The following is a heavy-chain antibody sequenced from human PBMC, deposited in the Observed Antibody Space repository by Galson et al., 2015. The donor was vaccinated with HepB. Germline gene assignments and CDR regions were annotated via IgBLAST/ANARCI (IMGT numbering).Heavy chain of an antibody. CDR3: ANLAARTTTGYYGMDV. J-gene: IGHJ6*02. Sequence: SLRLSCAASGFTLSRYGMHWVRQVPGKGLEWVGVISHDGRNKYYADSVKGRFTISRDNSKNTLYVEMNSLRAEDTAVYYCANLAARTTTGYYGMDVWGQGTTVTVSS. V-gene: IGHV3-30*18. CDR2: ISHDGRNK. CDR1: GFTLSRYG. D-gene: IGHD6-6*01.